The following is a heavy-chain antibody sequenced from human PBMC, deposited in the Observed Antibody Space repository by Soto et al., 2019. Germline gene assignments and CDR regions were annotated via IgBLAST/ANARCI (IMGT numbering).Heavy chain of an antibody. D-gene: IGHD1-26*01. Sequence: GASVKVSCKASGGTFSSYAISWVRQAPGQGLEWMGGIIPIFGTANYAQKFQGRVTITADESTSTAYMELSSLRSEDTAVYCCARCNLGIVVQPGGMDVWGQGTTVTVSS. V-gene: IGHV1-69*13. CDR1: GGTFSSYA. CDR2: IIPIFGTA. J-gene: IGHJ6*02. CDR3: ARCNLGIVVQPGGMDV.